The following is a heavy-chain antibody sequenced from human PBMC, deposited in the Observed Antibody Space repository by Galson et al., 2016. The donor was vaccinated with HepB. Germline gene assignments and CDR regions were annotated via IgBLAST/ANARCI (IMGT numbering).Heavy chain of an antibody. J-gene: IGHJ4*02. CDR1: AGSFRDYY. CDR3: ARGTRYNWNYLDS. V-gene: IGHV4-34*01. CDR2: VNHSGST. Sequence: ETLSLTCTLNAGSFRDYYWSWIRQPPGKGLEWIGEVNHSGSTNYSPSLKTRVTVSMDTSQTHFSLNLTSVTAADTAVYYCARGTRYNWNYLDSWGQGTLVTVSS. D-gene: IGHD1-1*01.